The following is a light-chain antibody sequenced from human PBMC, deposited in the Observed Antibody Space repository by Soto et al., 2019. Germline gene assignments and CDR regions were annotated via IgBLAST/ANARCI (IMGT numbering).Light chain of an antibody. Sequence: EIVITQSPATLSLSPRERATLSCRASQSVSSYLAWYQQKPGQAPRLLIYDASNRATGIPARFSGSGSGTDFTLTISSLEPEDFAVYYCQQRSNWPITFGQGTRLEI. CDR3: QQRSNWPIT. CDR1: QSVSSY. V-gene: IGKV3-11*01. J-gene: IGKJ5*01. CDR2: DAS.